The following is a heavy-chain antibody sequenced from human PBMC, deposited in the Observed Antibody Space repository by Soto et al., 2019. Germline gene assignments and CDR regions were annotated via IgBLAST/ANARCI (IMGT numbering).Heavy chain of an antibody. CDR1: GFTFSSYT. Sequence: GGSLRLSCAASGFTFSSYTMHWVRQTPGKGLEWVADISYDGGDKYYADSVKGRFTISRDNSKNTLYLQMNSLRPEDTSVYYCARDMYDGNGYPPHYRGQATLVTVSS. J-gene: IGHJ4*02. CDR2: ISYDGGDK. D-gene: IGHD3-3*01. CDR3: ARDMYDGNGYPPHY. V-gene: IGHV3-30-3*01.